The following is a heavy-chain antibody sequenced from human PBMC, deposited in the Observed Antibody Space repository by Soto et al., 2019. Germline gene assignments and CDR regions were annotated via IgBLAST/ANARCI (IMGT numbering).Heavy chain of an antibody. J-gene: IGHJ6*02. CDR1: GFTFSSYG. D-gene: IGHD3-10*01. V-gene: IGHV3-30*18. CDR3: AKEGGYYGSGSYSVGENYYGMDV. CDR2: ISYDGSNK. Sequence: QVQLVESGGGVVQPGRSLRLSCAASGFTFSSYGMHWVRQAPGKGLEWVAVISYDGSNKYYADSVKGRFTISRDNSKNTLYQQMKSLRAEDTAVYYCAKEGGYYGSGSYSVGENYYGMDVWGQGTTVTVSS.